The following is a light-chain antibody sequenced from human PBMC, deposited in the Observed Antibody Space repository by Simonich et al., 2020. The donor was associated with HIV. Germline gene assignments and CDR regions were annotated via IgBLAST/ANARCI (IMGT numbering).Light chain of an antibody. V-gene: IGKV1-12*01. CDR1: QGISYW. J-gene: IGKJ2*01. CDR2: AAS. Sequence: DIQMTQSPSFVSASVGDRVTITCRASQGISYWLAWYQQKPGKAPKLLIYAASSLQSGVPSRFSGSGSVTDFTLTISSLQPEDFATYYCQQSYITLPYTFGQGTKLEIK. CDR3: QQSYITLPYT.